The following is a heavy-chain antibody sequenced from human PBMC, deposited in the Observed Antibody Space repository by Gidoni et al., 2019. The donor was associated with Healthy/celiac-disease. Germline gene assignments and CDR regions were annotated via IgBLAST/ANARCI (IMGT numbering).Heavy chain of an antibody. CDR3: AKPLTLIGIDY. CDR1: GFTFSSYA. J-gene: IGHJ4*02. V-gene: IGHV3-23*01. Sequence: EVQRLESGGGLVQPGGSLSLSCAASGFTFSSYAMSWVRQAPGKGLGWVSAISGSGGSPYYADSVKGRFTISRDNSKNTLYLQMNSLRAEDTAVYYCAKPLTLIGIDYWGQGTLVTVSS. D-gene: IGHD1-26*01. CDR2: ISGSGGSP.